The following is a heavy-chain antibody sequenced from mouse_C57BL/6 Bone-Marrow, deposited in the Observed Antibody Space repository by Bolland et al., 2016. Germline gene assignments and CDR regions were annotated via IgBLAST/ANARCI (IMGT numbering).Heavy chain of an antibody. J-gene: IGHJ2*01. CDR3: ARREITTSYYFDY. CDR2: STI. V-gene: IGHV4-2*01. Sequence: STINYTPSLKDKFIISRDNAKNTLYLQMSKVRSEDTALYYCARREITTSYYFDYWGQGTT. D-gene: IGHD2-4*01.